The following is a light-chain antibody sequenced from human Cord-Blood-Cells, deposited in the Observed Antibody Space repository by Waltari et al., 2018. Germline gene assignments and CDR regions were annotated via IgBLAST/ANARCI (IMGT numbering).Light chain of an antibody. CDR1: QSFLDSSNNKNY. V-gene: IGKV4-1*01. J-gene: IGKJ2*01. CDR2: WAS. Sequence: DIVMTQSPDSLAVSLGERATINCKSSQSFLDSSNNKNYLAWYQQKPGQPPKLLIYWASTRETGVPYRFSGSGSGTDFTLTISSLQAEDVAVYYCQQYYSTPYTFGQGTKLEIK. CDR3: QQYYSTPYT.